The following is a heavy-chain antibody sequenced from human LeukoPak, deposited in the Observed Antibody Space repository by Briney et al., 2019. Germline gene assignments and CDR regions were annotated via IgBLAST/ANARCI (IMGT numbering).Heavy chain of an antibody. CDR3: ARGIYTSSPRNPKNFFDY. D-gene: IGHD2-2*02. CDR1: GFTFSSYW. CDR2: INSDGSST. Sequence: PGGSLRLSCAASGFTFSSYWMHWVRQAPGKGLVWVSRINSDGSSTSYADSVKGRFTISRDNAKNSLYLQMNSLRAEDTAVYFCARGIYTSSPRNPKNFFDYWGQGTRVTVS. V-gene: IGHV3-74*01. J-gene: IGHJ4*02.